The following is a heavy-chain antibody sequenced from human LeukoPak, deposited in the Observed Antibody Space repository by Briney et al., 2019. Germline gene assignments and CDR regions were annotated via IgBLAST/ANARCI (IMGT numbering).Heavy chain of an antibody. CDR3: ARHSRPYDSSGYLDY. CDR2: ISGSGGST. CDR1: GFTFSSYA. J-gene: IGHJ4*02. Sequence: GGSLRLSCAASGFTFSSYAMSWVRQAPGKGLEWVSAISGSGGSTYYADSMKGRFTISRDNSKNTLYLQMNSLRAEDTAVYYCARHSRPYDSSGYLDYWGQGTLVTVSS. D-gene: IGHD3-22*01. V-gene: IGHV3-23*01.